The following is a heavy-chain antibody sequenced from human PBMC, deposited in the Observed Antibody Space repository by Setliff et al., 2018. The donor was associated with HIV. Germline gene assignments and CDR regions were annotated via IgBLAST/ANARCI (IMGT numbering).Heavy chain of an antibody. CDR1: GFTFSDFY. CDR2: ISGGGSVI. V-gene: IGHV3-11*01. D-gene: IGHD3-10*01. CDR3: AKDNLYSSGIYQFDY. J-gene: IGHJ4*02. Sequence: PGGSLRLSCAASGFTFSDFYMSWIRQAPGKGLEWLSYISGGGSVIYYADSVKGRFTISRDNSKNSLYLQMNSLGAEDTAVYYCAKDNLYSSGIYQFDYWGQGTMVTVSS.